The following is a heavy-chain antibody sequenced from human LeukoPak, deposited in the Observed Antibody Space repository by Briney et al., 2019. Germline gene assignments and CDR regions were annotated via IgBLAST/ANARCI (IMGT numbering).Heavy chain of an antibody. CDR3: ARDGTGYSSSWDLDY. Sequence: GGSLRLSCAASGFTFSSYWIHWVRQAPGKGLVWVSRINSDGSSTSYADSVKGRFTISRDNAKNTLYLQMNSLRAEDTAVYYCARDGTGYSSSWDLDYWGQGTLVTVSS. CDR2: INSDGSST. CDR1: GFTFSSYW. D-gene: IGHD6-13*01. J-gene: IGHJ4*02. V-gene: IGHV3-74*01.